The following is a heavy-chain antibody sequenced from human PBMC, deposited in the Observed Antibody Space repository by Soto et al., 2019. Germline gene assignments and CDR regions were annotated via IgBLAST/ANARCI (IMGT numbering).Heavy chain of an antibody. CDR2: IWYDGSNK. V-gene: IGHV3-33*01. CDR3: ARDPVAGTGWLSYGFDP. D-gene: IGHD6-19*01. CDR1: GFTFSSYG. Sequence: QVQLVESGGGVVQPGRSLRLSCAASGFTFSSYGMHWVRQAPGKGLEWVAVIWYDGSNKYYADSVKGRFTISRDNSKNXQYLQMNSLRAEDTAVYYCARDPVAGTGWLSYGFDPWGQGTLVTVSS. J-gene: IGHJ5*02.